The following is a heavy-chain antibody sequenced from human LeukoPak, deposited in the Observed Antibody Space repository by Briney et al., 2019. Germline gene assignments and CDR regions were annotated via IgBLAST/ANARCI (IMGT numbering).Heavy chain of an antibody. Sequence: GGSLRLSCAASGFTFSDYNMIWVRQAPGKGLEWISYISSSSTTIYYADSVKGRITISRDNAKNSLYLQMNSLRVEDTAVYYCARDHFDYRLDYWGQGTLVTVSS. J-gene: IGHJ4*02. V-gene: IGHV3-48*04. CDR1: GFTFSDYN. D-gene: IGHD4-11*01. CDR2: ISSSSTTI. CDR3: ARDHFDYRLDY.